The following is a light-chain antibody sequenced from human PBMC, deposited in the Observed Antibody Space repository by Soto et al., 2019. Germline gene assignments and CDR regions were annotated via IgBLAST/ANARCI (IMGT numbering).Light chain of an antibody. Sequence: EIVVTQSPGTLSLSPGERATLSCRASQSVSSSYLAWYQQKPGQAPRLLIYGASSRATGIPDRFSGSGSGTDFTLTISRLEPEDFAVYYCQQYGSSLITFGHGTRLEIK. CDR2: GAS. V-gene: IGKV3-20*01. CDR1: QSVSSSY. J-gene: IGKJ5*01. CDR3: QQYGSSLIT.